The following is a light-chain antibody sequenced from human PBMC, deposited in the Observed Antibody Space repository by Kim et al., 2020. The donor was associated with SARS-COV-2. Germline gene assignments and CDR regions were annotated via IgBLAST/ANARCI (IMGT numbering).Light chain of an antibody. Sequence: PGRPVPIACTGTSGDVGGYNYVSWYQQHPGKAPKLMIFEVNNRPSGVPDRFSASKAGNTASLTVSGLQADDEAEYYCCSYAGNSLVFGGGTQLTVL. CDR3: CSYAGNSLV. V-gene: IGLV2-8*01. J-gene: IGLJ2*01. CDR2: EVN. CDR1: SGDVGGYNY.